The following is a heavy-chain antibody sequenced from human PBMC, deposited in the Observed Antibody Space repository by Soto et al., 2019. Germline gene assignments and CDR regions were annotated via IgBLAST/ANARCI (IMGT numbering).Heavy chain of an antibody. CDR2: IYHSGTT. D-gene: IGHD3-3*01. CDR1: GYSINSCFH. J-gene: IGHJ4*02. Sequence: PSETLSLTCAVSGYSINSCFHWGWVRQPPGKGLEWIGVIYHSGTTYYNPSLKSRVTISVDTSKNQFSQNTLYLQMNSLRADDTAIYYCARWSYLDYWGQGTRVTVSS. CDR3: ARWSYLDY. V-gene: IGHV4-38-2*01.